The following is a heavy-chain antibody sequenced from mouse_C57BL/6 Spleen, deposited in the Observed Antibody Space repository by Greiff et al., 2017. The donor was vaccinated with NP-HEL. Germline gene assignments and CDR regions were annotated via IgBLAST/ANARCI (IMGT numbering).Heavy chain of an antibody. CDR1: GYTFTSYW. Sequence: QVQLQQSGAELVKPGASVQMSCKASGYTFTSYWITWVKQRPGQGLEWIGDIYPGSGSTNYNEKFKSKATLTVDTSASTAYMQLSSLTSEDSAVYYCARPHYSKGGFFDYWGQGTTLTVSS. V-gene: IGHV1-55*01. CDR2: IYPGSGST. CDR3: ARPHYSKGGFFDY. J-gene: IGHJ2*01. D-gene: IGHD2-5*01.